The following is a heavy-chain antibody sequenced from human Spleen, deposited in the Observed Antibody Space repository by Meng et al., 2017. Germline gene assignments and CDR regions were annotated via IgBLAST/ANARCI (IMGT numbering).Heavy chain of an antibody. CDR1: GFTFSNAY. Sequence: ETLSLTCEGSGFTFSNAYMTWVRQVPGKRLEWVGRIKSKPDGETIDYAAPVKGRFTISRDDSKNTVYLQMNSLKTEDTAVYYCAKDPTRIAAAGTLDYWGQGTLVTVSS. V-gene: IGHV3-15*01. CDR2: IKSKPDGETI. J-gene: IGHJ4*02. D-gene: IGHD6-13*01. CDR3: AKDPTRIAAAGTLDY.